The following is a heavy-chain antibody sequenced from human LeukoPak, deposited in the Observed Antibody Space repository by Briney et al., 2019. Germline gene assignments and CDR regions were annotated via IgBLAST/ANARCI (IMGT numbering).Heavy chain of an antibody. CDR2: IYTSGST. V-gene: IGHV4-61*02. J-gene: IGHJ4*02. CDR3: ARYVDYGDYLDY. D-gene: IGHD4-17*01. Sequence: SETLSLTCTVSGGSISSGDYYWSWIRQPPGKDLEWIGRIYTSGSTNYNPSLKSRVTISVDTSKNQFSLKLSSVTAADTAVYYCARYVDYGDYLDYWGQGTLVTVSS. CDR1: GGSISSGDYY.